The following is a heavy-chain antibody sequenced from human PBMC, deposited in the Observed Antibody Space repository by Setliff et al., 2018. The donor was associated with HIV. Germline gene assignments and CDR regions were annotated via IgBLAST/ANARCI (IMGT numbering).Heavy chain of an antibody. CDR2: ISWDGGST. D-gene: IGHD1-1*01. V-gene: IGHV3-43*01. CDR3: ARGRDASRQRMDV. J-gene: IGHJ6*04. Sequence: RLSCAASGFTFDDYTMHWVRQAPGKGLEWVSLISWDGGSTYYADSVKGRFTISRDNSKNTLYLQVNSLTPEDTAVYYCARGRDASRQRMDVWGKGTTVTVSS. CDR1: GFTFDDYT.